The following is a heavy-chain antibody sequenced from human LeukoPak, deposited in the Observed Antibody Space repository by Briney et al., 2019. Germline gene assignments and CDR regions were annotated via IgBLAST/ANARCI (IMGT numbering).Heavy chain of an antibody. CDR3: AKNLDASGSYFPDE. V-gene: IGHV3-23*01. D-gene: IGHD3-10*01. CDR1: GXTIGTYA. J-gene: IGHJ4*02. Sequence: GGSLRLSCAASGXTIGTYAMTWVRQAPGKGLEWVSGIGSAGTYYADSVKGRFTISRDNPKNTLYLQMNSLRAEDTAVYYCAKNLDASGSYFPDEWGQGTLVTVSS. CDR2: IGSAGT.